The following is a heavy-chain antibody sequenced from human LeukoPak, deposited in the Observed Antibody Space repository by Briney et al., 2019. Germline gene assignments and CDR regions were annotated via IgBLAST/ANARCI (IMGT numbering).Heavy chain of an antibody. Sequence: GGSLRLSCAASGFTFSSYAMYWVRQAPGKGLEYVSAISTNGGSTYYANSVKGRFTISRDNSKSTLYLQMSGLRAEDTAVYYCAKDWITMVRGVIPPGLDHWGQGTLVTVSS. J-gene: IGHJ4*02. CDR3: AKDWITMVRGVIPPGLDH. D-gene: IGHD3-10*01. CDR1: GFTFSSYA. V-gene: IGHV3-64*01. CDR2: ISTNGGST.